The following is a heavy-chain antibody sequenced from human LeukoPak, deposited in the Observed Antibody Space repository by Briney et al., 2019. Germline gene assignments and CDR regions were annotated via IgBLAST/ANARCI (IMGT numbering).Heavy chain of an antibody. V-gene: IGHV3-7*03. J-gene: IGHJ4*02. CDR1: GFTFSSFW. CDR3: ATSYDMGWLIGY. D-gene: IGHD3/OR15-3a*01. CDR2: INQYGSEI. Sequence: GGSLRLSCAASGFTFSSFWMGWVRQAPGKGLDWVANINQYGSEIHYVDSVQGRFTISRDNGKSSLYLQMNSLRAEDTALYYCATSYDMGWLIGYWGQGTLVTVSS.